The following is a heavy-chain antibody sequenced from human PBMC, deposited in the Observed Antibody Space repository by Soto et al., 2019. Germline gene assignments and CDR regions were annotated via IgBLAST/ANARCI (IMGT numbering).Heavy chain of an antibody. J-gene: IGHJ4*02. CDR1: GGSISSGGYY. CDR3: ARDQAEYSSSWSFFDY. V-gene: IGHV4-31*03. D-gene: IGHD6-13*01. Sequence: SEPLCLTCPVSGGSISSGGYYWSWIRQHPGKGLEWIGYIYYSGSTYYNTSLKSRVTISVDTSKNQFSLKLSSVTAAATAVYYCARDQAEYSSSWSFFDYWGQGTLVTVSS. CDR2: IYYSGST.